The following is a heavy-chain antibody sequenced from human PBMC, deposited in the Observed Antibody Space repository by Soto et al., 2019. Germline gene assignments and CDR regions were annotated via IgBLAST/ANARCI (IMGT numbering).Heavy chain of an antibody. V-gene: IGHV3-15*01. CDR2: IKSKTDGGTT. D-gene: IGHD2-2*02. CDR3: TTDPPKGYCSSTSCYIRSVGYYGMDV. J-gene: IGHJ6*02. CDR1: GSTFSNAW. Sequence: EVQLVESGGGLVKPGGSLRLSCAASGSTFSNAWMSWVRQAPGKGLEWVGRIKSKTDGGTTDYAAPVKGRFTISRDDSKNTLYLQMNSLKTEDTAVYYCTTDPPKGYCSSTSCYIRSVGYYGMDVWGQGTTVTVSS.